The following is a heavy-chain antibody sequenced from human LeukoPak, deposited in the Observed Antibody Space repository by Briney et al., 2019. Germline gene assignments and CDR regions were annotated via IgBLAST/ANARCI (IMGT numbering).Heavy chain of an antibody. CDR2: ISYDGSNK. CDR3: ARASPNYDILTGYYGY. Sequence: GGSLRLSCAASGFTFSSCAMHWVRQAPGKGLEWVAVISYDGSNKYYADSVKGRFTISRDNSKNTLYLQMNSLRAEDTAVYYCARASPNYDILTGYYGYWGQGTLVTVSS. J-gene: IGHJ4*02. D-gene: IGHD3-9*01. V-gene: IGHV3-30*04. CDR1: GFTFSSCA.